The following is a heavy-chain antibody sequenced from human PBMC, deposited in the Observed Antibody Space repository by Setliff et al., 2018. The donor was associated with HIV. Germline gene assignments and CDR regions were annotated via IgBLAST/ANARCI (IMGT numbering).Heavy chain of an antibody. CDR1: GGTFGGSSA. J-gene: IGHJ5*02. CDR3: ARDKVGVTLYNWLDP. V-gene: IGHV1-69*06. Sequence: SVKVSCKASGGTFGGSSAINWVRQAPGQGLEWMGRVVPVFNTVNYAQLFQDRITIIADKSTSTAYMELSNLRSNDTAVYYCARDKVGVTLYNWLDPWGQGTLVTVSS. CDR2: VVPVFNTV. D-gene: IGHD1-26*01.